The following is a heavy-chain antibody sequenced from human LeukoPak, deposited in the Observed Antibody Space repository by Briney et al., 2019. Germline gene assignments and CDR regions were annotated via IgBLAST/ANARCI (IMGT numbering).Heavy chain of an antibody. CDR3: AKSAAYDILTGDFDY. J-gene: IGHJ4*02. Sequence: GSLRLSCGASGFTFSSYGMHWVRQAPGKGLEWVAFIRYDGSNKYYADSVKGRFTISRDNAKNSLYLQMNSLRAEDTALYYCAKSAAYDILTGDFDYWGQGTLVTVSS. CDR2: IRYDGSNK. D-gene: IGHD3-9*01. V-gene: IGHV3-30*02. CDR1: GFTFSSYG.